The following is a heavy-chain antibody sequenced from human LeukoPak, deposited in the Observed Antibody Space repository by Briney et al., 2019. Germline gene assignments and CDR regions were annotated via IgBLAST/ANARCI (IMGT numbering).Heavy chain of an antibody. V-gene: IGHV3-7*01. J-gene: IGHJ2*01. D-gene: IGHD5-24*01. Sequence: GGSLRLSCAASEFTFSSYWMSWVRQAPGKGLEWVANIKKDGSEKYYVDSVKGRFTIFRDNAKNSLHLQMDSLRAEDTAVYYCARTIRGEMAYWYFDLWGRGTLVTVSS. CDR3: ARTIRGEMAYWYFDL. CDR1: EFTFSSYW. CDR2: IKKDGSEK.